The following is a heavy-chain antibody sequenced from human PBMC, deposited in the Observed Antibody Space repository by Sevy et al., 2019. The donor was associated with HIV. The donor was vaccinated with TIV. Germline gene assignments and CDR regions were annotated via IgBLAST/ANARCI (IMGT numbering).Heavy chain of an antibody. CDR3: ARAEPLTGDAFDI. Sequence: GGSLRLSCAASGFTVSSNYMSWVRQAPGKGLEWVSVIYSGGSTYYADSVKGRFTISRDNSKNTLYLQMSSLRAEDTAVYYCARAEPLTGDAFDIWGQGTMVTVSS. V-gene: IGHV3-53*01. J-gene: IGHJ3*02. D-gene: IGHD3-9*01. CDR1: GFTVSSNY. CDR2: IYSGGST.